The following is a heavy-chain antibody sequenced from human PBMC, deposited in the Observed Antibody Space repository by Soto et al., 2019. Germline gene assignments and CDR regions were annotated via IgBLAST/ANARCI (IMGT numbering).Heavy chain of an antibody. CDR1: GYSFTSYW. CDR2: IYPGDSDT. V-gene: IGHV5-51*01. CDR3: ARHRNTVTTEYYYYGMDV. Sequence: VESLKISCKGSGYSFTSYWIGWVRQMPGKGLEWMGIIYPGDSDTRYSPSFQGQVTISADKSISTAYLQWSSLKASDTAMYYCARHRNTVTTEYYYYGMDVWGQGTTVTVSS. D-gene: IGHD4-4*01. J-gene: IGHJ6*02.